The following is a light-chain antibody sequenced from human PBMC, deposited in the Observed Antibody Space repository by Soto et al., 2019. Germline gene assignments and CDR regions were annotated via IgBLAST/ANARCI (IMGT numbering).Light chain of an antibody. CDR1: QSVSSY. J-gene: IGKJ4*01. CDR3: QQYGSSPLT. CDR2: DTS. V-gene: IGKV3-20*01. Sequence: EIVLTQSPGTLSLSVGERVTLSCRASQSVSSYLAWYQQTPGQAPRLLIYDTSNGATGTPDRFSGSGSGTDFTLTISRLEPEDFTVYYCQQYGSSPLTFGGGTKVDIK.